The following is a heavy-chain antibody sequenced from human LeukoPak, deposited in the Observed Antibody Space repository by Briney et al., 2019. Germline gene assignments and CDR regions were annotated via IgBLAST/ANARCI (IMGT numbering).Heavy chain of an antibody. CDR3: ARQAAGRGEGYYYYYYMDV. CDR1: GFTFSSYE. D-gene: IGHD6-13*01. Sequence: GGSLRLSCAASGFTFSSYEMNWVRQAPGKGLEWVANIKQDGSEKYYVDSVKGRFTISRDNAKNSLYLQMNSLRAEDTAVYYCARQAAGRGEGYYYYYYMDVWGKGTTVTISS. J-gene: IGHJ6*03. V-gene: IGHV3-7*01. CDR2: IKQDGSEK.